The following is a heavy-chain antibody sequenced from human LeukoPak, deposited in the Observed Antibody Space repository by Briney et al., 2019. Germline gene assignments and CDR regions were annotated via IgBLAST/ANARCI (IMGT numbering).Heavy chain of an antibody. V-gene: IGHV4-59*01. D-gene: IGHD2-2*01. CDR2: IYYSGST. J-gene: IGHJ4*02. CDR1: GGSISSYY. Sequence: SETLSLTCTVSGGSISSYYWSWIRQPPGKGLEWIGYIYYSGSTNYNPSLKSRVTISVDTSKNQFSLELSSVTAADTAVYYCARDCSSTSCYDYWGQGTLVTVSS. CDR3: ARDCSSTSCYDY.